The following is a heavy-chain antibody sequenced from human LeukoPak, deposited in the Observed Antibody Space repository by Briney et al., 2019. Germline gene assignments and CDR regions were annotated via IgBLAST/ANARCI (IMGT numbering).Heavy chain of an antibody. Sequence: ASVKVSCKASGYTFTGYYMHWVRQAPGQGLEWMGWINPNSGGTNYAQKFQGRVTMTTDTSTSTAYMELRSLRSDDTAVYYCARDAPYSGSYYSFTMDYWGQGTLVTVSS. CDR3: ARDAPYSGSYYSFTMDY. J-gene: IGHJ4*02. V-gene: IGHV1-2*02. CDR1: GYTFTGYY. CDR2: INPNSGGT. D-gene: IGHD1-26*01.